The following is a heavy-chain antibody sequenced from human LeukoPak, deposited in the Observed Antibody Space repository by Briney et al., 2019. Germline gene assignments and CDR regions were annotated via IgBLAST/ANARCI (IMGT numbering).Heavy chain of an antibody. V-gene: IGHV1-69*05. CDR1: GGTFSSYA. CDR3: ARDPGYCSSTSCYAGSDY. Sequence: GASVKVSCKASGGTFSSYAISRVRQAPGQGLEWMGRIIPIFGTANYAQKFQGRVTIITDESTSTAYMELSSLRSEDTAVYYCARDPGYCSSTSCYAGSDYWGQGTLVTVSS. CDR2: IIPIFGTA. J-gene: IGHJ4*02. D-gene: IGHD2-2*03.